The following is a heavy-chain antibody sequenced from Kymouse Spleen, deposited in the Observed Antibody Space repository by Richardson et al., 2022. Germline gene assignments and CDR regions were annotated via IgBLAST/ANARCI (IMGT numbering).Heavy chain of an antibody. D-gene: IGHD6-6*01. CDR2: ISYDGSNK. J-gene: IGHJ5*02. CDR3: AKSSSS. Sequence: QVQLVESGGGVVQPGRSLRLSCAASGFTFSSYGMHWVRQAPGKGLEWVAVISYDGSNKYYADSVKGRFTISRDNSKNTLYLQMNSLRAEDTAVYYCAKSSSSWGQGTLVTVSS. CDR1: GFTFSSYG. V-gene: IGHV3-30*18.